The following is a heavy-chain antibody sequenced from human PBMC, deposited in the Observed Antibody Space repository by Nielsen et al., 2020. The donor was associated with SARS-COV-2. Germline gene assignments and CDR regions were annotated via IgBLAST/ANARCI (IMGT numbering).Heavy chain of an antibody. CDR3: AKEMISSSWTDFDY. CDR2: ISYDGSNK. V-gene: IGHV3-30*18. D-gene: IGHD6-13*01. Sequence: GGSLRLSCAASGFTFSSYGMHWVRQAPGKGLEWVAVISYDGSNKYYADSVKGRFTISRDNSKNTLYLQMNSLRAEDTAVYYCAKEMISSSWTDFDYWGQGTLVTVSS. J-gene: IGHJ4*02. CDR1: GFTFSSYG.